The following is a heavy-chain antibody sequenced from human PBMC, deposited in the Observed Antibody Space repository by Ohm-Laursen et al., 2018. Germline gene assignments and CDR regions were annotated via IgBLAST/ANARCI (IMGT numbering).Heavy chain of an antibody. D-gene: IGHD3-10*01. J-gene: IGHJ2*01. V-gene: IGHV3-30*18. Sequence: SLRLSCSASGFTFRSYGMHWVRQAPGKGLEWVAVISYDGSNKYYADSVKGRFTISRDNPKSTLYLQMNSLRSEDTAVYYCAKDRGSDWYFDVWSRGTLVTVSS. CDR3: AKDRGSDWYFDV. CDR1: GFTFRSYG. CDR2: ISYDGSNK.